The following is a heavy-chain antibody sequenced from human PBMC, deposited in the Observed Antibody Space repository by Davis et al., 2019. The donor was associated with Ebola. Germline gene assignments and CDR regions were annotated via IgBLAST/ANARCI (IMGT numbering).Heavy chain of an antibody. CDR2: IYYSGST. CDR3: ARRADY. CDR1: GGSVSSGYYY. J-gene: IGHJ4*02. Sequence: SETLSLTCTVSGGSVSSGYYYWSWVRQPPGKGLEWIGYIYYSGSTKNNPSLKSRVTISVDTSKNQFSLKLSSVTTADTAVYYCARRADYWGQGTLVTVSS. V-gene: IGHV4-61*01.